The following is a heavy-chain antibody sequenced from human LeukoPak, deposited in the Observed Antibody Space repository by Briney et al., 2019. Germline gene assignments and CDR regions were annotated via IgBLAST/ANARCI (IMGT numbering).Heavy chain of an antibody. V-gene: IGHV1-46*01. J-gene: IGHJ4*02. CDR1: GYTFTSYY. Sequence: ASVKVSCKASGYTFTSYYMHWVRQAPGQGLEWMGIINPSGGSTSYAQKFQGRVSMTEDTSTDTAYMELSSLRSEGTAVYYCAPRRKAYYYDSSAYYNFDYWGQGTLVTVSS. CDR2: INPSGGST. CDR3: APRRKAYYYDSSAYYNFDY. D-gene: IGHD3-22*01.